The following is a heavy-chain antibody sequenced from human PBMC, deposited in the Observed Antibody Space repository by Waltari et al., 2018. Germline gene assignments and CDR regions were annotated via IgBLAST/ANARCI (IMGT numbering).Heavy chain of an antibody. CDR3: ARAGETYYDILTGYYGRHTWFDP. CDR2: INPSGGST. CDR1: GYTFTSYY. D-gene: IGHD3-9*01. J-gene: IGHJ5*02. Sequence: QVQLVQSGAEVKKPGASVKVSCKASGYTFTSYYMHWVRQAPGQGLEWMGIINPSGGSTSYAQKFKGRVTMTRDTSTSTVYMERSSLRSEDRAVYYCARAGETYYDILTGYYGRHTWFDPWGQGTLVTVSS. V-gene: IGHV1-46*01.